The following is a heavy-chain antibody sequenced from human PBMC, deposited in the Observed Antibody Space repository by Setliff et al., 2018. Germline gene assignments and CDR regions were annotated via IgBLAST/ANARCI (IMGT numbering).Heavy chain of an antibody. CDR2: VRHRGGT. D-gene: IGHD5-18*01. CDR1: GGSISSQD. Sequence: SETLSLTCTVSGGSISSQDWSWIRQPPGKGLEWLGSVRHRGGTYYNPSLKSRVTISLDTSKNQFSLKLSSVTAADTAVYYCASVEERYTYGPTGWGQGTLVTVSS. V-gene: IGHV4-59*11. CDR3: ASVEERYTYGPTG. J-gene: IGHJ4*02.